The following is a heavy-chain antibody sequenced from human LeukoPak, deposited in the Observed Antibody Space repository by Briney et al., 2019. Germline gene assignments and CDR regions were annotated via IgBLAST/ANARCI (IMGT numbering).Heavy chain of an antibody. CDR3: ARDTLPNSGIAVAGEFDP. Sequence: ASVKVSCKASGYTFTSYYMHWVRQAPGQGLEWMGIINPSGGSTSHAQKFQGRVTMTRDTSTSTVYMELSSLRSEDTAVYYCARDTLPNSGIAVAGEFDPWGQGTLVTVSS. CDR2: INPSGGST. V-gene: IGHV1-46*01. CDR1: GYTFTSYY. J-gene: IGHJ5*02. D-gene: IGHD6-19*01.